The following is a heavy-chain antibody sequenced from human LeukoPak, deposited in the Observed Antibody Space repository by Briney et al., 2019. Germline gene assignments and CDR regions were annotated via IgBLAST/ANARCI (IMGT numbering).Heavy chain of an antibody. CDR3: VRGDGYTSTRPFDY. J-gene: IGHJ4*02. V-gene: IGHV1-2*02. Sequence: ASVKVSCKASGYTFTGHYLHWVRQAPGQGLEWMGWINPNIGDTNYAQKIQGRVTMTRDTSINAVYMELSRLISDDMAVYYCVRGDGYTSTRPFDYWGQGTPVTVSS. D-gene: IGHD2-2*02. CDR1: GYTFTGHY. CDR2: INPNIGDT.